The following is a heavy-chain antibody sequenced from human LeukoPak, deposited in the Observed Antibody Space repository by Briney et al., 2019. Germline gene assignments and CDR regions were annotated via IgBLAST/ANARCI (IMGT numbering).Heavy chain of an antibody. CDR1: GYTFTGYY. D-gene: IGHD5-18*01. V-gene: IGHV1-2*02. CDR2: INPNSGGT. CDR3: ARDRGGGYSYGYGY. Sequence: GASVKVSCKASGYTFTGYYMHWVRQAPGQGLEWMGWINPNSGGTNHAQKFQGRVTMTRDTSISTAYMELSRLRSDDTAVYYCARDRGGGYSYGYGYWGQGTLVTVSS. J-gene: IGHJ4*02.